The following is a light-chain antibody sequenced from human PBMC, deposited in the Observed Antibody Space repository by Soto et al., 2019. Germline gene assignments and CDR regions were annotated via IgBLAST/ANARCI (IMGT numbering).Light chain of an antibody. Sequence: QSVLTQSPSASASLGASVKLTCTLSSGHSSYAIAWHQKQPGKRPRYLMDLNNDGSHTKGDGIPDRFSGSSSGAERYLIISSLQSEDVADYYCQTWGTGFQVFGGGTKLTVL. CDR3: QTWGTGFQV. V-gene: IGLV4-69*01. CDR2: LNNDGSH. CDR1: SGHSSYA. J-gene: IGLJ2*01.